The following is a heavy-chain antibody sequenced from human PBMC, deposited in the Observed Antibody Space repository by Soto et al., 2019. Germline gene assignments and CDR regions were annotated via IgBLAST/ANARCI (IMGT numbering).Heavy chain of an antibody. Sequence: EVQLVETGGGLIQPGGSLRLSCAASGFTVSSNYMSWVRQAPGKGLEWVSVIYSGGSTYYAASLKGRFTISRDKSKNTLYLQMNSVKAEDTAVHYCARVYSFSYGDSPLDYWGQGTLVTVSS. CDR3: ARVYSFSYGDSPLDY. J-gene: IGHJ4*02. D-gene: IGHD4-17*01. V-gene: IGHV3-53*02. CDR1: GFTVSSNY. CDR2: IYSGGST.